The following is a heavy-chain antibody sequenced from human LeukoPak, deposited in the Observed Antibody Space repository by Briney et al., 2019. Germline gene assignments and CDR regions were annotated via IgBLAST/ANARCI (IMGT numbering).Heavy chain of an antibody. Sequence: GGSLRLSCAASGFTFSSYSMNWVRQAPGKGLEWVSSISSSSSYIYYADSVKGRFTISRDNSKNTLYLQMNSLRAEDTAVYYCARDRYYDFWSGYTLNYYYGMDVWGQGTTVTVSS. V-gene: IGHV3-21*01. CDR2: ISSSSSYI. CDR1: GFTFSSYS. D-gene: IGHD3-3*01. CDR3: ARDRYYDFWSGYTLNYYYGMDV. J-gene: IGHJ6*02.